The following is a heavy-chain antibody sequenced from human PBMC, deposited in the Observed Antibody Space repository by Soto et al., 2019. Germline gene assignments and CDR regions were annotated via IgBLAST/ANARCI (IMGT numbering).Heavy chain of an antibody. CDR2: GYYRGRS. J-gene: IGHJ4*02. CDR1: GGSVTNGSYY. CDR3: VSRRTTVLIQAYFDY. V-gene: IGHV4-39*01. D-gene: IGHD4-17*01. Sequence: PETLSLTCTVSGGSVTNGSYYWGWIRQPPGEGLERIGCGYYRGRSYSMSAVTRRGTITADTSKIRYSLRLHWETASNTTDYYCVSRRTTVLIQAYFDYWGQGTLVTVSS.